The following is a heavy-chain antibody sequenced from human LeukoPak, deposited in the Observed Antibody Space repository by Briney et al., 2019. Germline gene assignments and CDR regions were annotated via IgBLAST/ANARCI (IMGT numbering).Heavy chain of an antibody. J-gene: IGHJ6*03. D-gene: IGHD3-9*01. Sequence: SVKVSCKASGGTFSSYAISWVGQAPGQGLEWMGGIIPIFGTANYAQKFQGRVTITADKSTSTAYMELSSLRSEDTAVYYCARGRVGRYFDWGYMDVWGKGTTVTISS. V-gene: IGHV1-69*06. CDR2: IIPIFGTA. CDR3: ARGRVGRYFDWGYMDV. CDR1: GGTFSSYA.